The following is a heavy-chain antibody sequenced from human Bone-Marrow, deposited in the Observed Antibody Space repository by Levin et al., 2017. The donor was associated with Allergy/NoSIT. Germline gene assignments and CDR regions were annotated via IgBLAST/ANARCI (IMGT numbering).Heavy chain of an antibody. J-gene: IGHJ3*02. CDR3: ARSDPKLSGVLRYFVDAFDI. Sequence: PGGSLRLSCAASGFTFSDYYMSWIRQAPGKGLEWVSYISSSSSYTNYADSVKGRFTISRDNAKNSLYLQMNSLRAEDTAVYYCARSDPKLSGVLRYFVDAFDIWGQGTMVTVSS. D-gene: IGHD3-9*01. V-gene: IGHV3-11*03. CDR2: ISSSSSYT. CDR1: GFTFSDYY.